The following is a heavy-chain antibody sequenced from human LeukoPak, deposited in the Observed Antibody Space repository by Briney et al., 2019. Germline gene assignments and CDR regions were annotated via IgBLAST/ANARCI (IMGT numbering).Heavy chain of an antibody. CDR1: GGSISSSSYY. Sequence: SETLSLTCTVSGGSISSSSYYWGWIRQPPGKGLEWIGFIHYSGSTHYNPSLKSRVTISVVTSKNQFSLKLRSVTAADTAVYYCARTTEGYAGGPGYSYYYYMDVWGKGTTVTISS. J-gene: IGHJ6*03. CDR2: IHYSGST. V-gene: IGHV4-61*05. D-gene: IGHD5-12*01. CDR3: ARTTEGYAGGPGYSYYYYMDV.